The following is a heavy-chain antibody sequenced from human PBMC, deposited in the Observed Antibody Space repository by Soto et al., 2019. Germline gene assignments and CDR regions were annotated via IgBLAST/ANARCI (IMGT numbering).Heavy chain of an antibody. D-gene: IGHD2-8*01. V-gene: IGHV1-2*04. CDR1: GYTFTDYH. CDR3: ARGDSTDCSKGAFLFFYNDDFDF. J-gene: IGHJ6*02. Sequence: ASVKVSCKASGYTFTDYHIHWVRQAPGQGLEWLGRINPKSGGTSTAQKFQGWVTMTTDTSISTASMELTSLTSDDTAIYYCARGDSTDCSKGAFLFFYNDDFDFWGQGTTVTVSS. CDR2: INPKSGGT.